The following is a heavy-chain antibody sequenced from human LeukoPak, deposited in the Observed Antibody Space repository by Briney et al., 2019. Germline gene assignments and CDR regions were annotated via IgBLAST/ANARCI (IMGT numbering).Heavy chain of an antibody. V-gene: IGHV1-3*01. J-gene: IGHJ4*02. CDR2: ISAGNSNT. Sequence: ASVTVSCKASGYTFTSYAIHWVRQAPGQRLEWMGWISAGNSNTRYSQNFQGRVTFISNTSATTAFMELSSLRSEDAAVYYCARDSGSGSNDYWGQGTLVTVSS. CDR3: ARDSGSGSNDY. CDR1: GYTFTSYA. D-gene: IGHD1-26*01.